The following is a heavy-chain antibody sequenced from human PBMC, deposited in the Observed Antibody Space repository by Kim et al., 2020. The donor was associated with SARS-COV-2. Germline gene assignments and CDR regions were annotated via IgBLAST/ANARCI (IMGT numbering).Heavy chain of an antibody. V-gene: IGHV3-23*03. CDR3: ATRALWFRELLSRSDAFDI. J-gene: IGHJ3*02. D-gene: IGHD3-10*01. Sequence: GRFTISRDNSKNTLYLQMISLRAEDTAVYYCATRALWFRELLSRSDAFDIWGQGTMVTVSS.